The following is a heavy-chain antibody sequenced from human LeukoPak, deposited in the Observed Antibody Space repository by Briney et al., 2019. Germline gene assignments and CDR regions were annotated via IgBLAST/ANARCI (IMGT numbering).Heavy chain of an antibody. J-gene: IGHJ4*02. D-gene: IGHD3-22*01. CDR3: AKDSAYDSSGSLDY. V-gene: IGHV3-30*18. Sequence: GRSLRLSCAVSGFTFSSNGMDWVRPGPGKGLGWEGVISYDGSNKYYTDSVTGRFTTSRDNSKNALYLQMNSLRAEDTAVYYCAKDSAYDSSGSLDYWGQGTLVTVSS. CDR2: ISYDGSNK. CDR1: GFTFSSNG.